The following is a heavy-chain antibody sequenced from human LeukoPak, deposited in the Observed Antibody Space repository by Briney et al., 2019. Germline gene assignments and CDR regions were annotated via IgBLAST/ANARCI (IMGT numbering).Heavy chain of an antibody. J-gene: IGHJ4*02. CDR3: ARSDSVVAATTYFDY. CDR1: GYTFTSYG. CDR2: ISAYNGNT. D-gene: IGHD2-15*01. Sequence: ASVKVSCKASGYTFTSYGISWVRQAPGQALEWMGWISAYNGNTNYAQKLQGRVTMTTDTSTSTAYMELRSLRSDDTAVYYCARSDSVVAATTYFDYWGQGTLVTVSS. V-gene: IGHV1-18*01.